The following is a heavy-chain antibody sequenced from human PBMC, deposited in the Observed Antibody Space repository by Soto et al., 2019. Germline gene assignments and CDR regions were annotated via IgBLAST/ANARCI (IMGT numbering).Heavy chain of an antibody. CDR1: GFTLSSYW. CDR2: INSDGSST. V-gene: IGHV3-74*01. Sequence: GGSLRLSCAASGFTLSSYWMHWVRQAPGKGLVWVSRINSDGSSTSYADSVKGRFTISRDNAKNTLYLQMNSLRAEDTAVYYCARDRPRGHYGSGSSDYWGQGILVTVSS. CDR3: ARDRPRGHYGSGSSDY. J-gene: IGHJ4*02. D-gene: IGHD3-10*01.